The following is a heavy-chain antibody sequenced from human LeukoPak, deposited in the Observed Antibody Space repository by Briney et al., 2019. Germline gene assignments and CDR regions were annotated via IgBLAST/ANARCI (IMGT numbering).Heavy chain of an antibody. CDR2: ISSSGSTI. CDR1: GYTFSSYE. Sequence: AGGSLRLSCAASGYTFSSYEMNWVRQAPGKGLEWVSYISSSGSTIYYADSVKGRFTISRDNAKNSLYLQMNSLRAEDTAVYYCARGYCGGDCYQNYFDYWGQGTLVTVSS. J-gene: IGHJ4*02. CDR3: ARGYCGGDCYQNYFDY. D-gene: IGHD2-21*02. V-gene: IGHV3-48*03.